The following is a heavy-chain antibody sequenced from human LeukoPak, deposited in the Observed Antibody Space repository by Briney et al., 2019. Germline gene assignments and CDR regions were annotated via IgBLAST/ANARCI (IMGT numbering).Heavy chain of an antibody. D-gene: IGHD6-19*01. CDR1: GYTFTGYY. CDR3: ARAESWGWYGRSGTVTHFDY. Sequence: ASVKVSCKASGYTFTGYYMHWVRQAPGQGLEWMGWMNPNSGDTGYAQKFQGWVTMTRDTSISTAYMELSRLRSDDTAVYYCARAESWGWYGRSGTVTHFDYWGQGTLVTVSS. CDR2: MNPNSGDT. J-gene: IGHJ4*02. V-gene: IGHV1-2*04.